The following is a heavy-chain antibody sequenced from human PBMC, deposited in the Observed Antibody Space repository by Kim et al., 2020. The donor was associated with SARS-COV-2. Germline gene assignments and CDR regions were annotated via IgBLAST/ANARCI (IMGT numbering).Heavy chain of an antibody. CDR3: ARDPQYSSSWYGYYGMDV. D-gene: IGHD6-13*01. Sequence: GGSLRLSCAASGFTFSSYSMNWVRQAPGKGLEWVSSISSSSSYIYYTDSVKGRFTISRDNAKNSLYLQMNSLRAEDTAVYYCARDPQYSSSWYGYYGMDVWGQGTTVTVSS. CDR1: GFTFSSYS. CDR2: ISSSSSYI. J-gene: IGHJ6*02. V-gene: IGHV3-21*01.